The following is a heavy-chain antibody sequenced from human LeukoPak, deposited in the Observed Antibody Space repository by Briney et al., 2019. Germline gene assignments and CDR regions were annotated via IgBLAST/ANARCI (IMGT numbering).Heavy chain of an antibody. CDR3: ARQRFGPDAFDI. V-gene: IGHV4-4*09. CDR1: GGSISSYY. J-gene: IGHJ3*02. CDR2: IYTSGST. Sequence: SETLSLTCTVSGGSISSYYWSWIRQPPGKGLEWIGYIYTSGSTNYNPSLKSRVTISVDTSKNQFSLKLSSVTAADTAVYYCARQRFGPDAFDIWGQGTMVTVSS. D-gene: IGHD3-10*01.